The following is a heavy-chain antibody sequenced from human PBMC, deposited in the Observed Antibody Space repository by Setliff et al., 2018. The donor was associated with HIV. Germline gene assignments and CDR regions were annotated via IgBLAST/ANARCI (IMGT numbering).Heavy chain of an antibody. V-gene: IGHV4-39*01. J-gene: IGHJ4*03. CDR2: IHYGGFF. Sequence: SETLSLTCTVSGGSFRSSRYYWGWIRQPPGKGLEWVGNIHYGGFFWYSPSLKSRVTISVDTPKKQVSLRLTSVTAADTAIYYCARHVVALGIVVLPAGALDFWGQGTKVTVSS. CDR3: ARHVVALGIVVLPAGALDF. D-gene: IGHD2-2*01. CDR1: GGSFRSSRYY.